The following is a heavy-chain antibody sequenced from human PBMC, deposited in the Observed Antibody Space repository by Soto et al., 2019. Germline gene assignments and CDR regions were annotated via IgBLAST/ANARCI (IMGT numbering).Heavy chain of an antibody. Sequence: GGSLRLSCAASGFTFSSSCMNWVRQAPGKGLEWVACIKEAGREKYYVDIVKGRFTISRDNDENSLYLQMNSLRGEDSAVYFCARDRGYSSYDYWGLGTLVTVSS. CDR3: ARDRGYSSYDY. D-gene: IGHD5-18*01. V-gene: IGHV3-7*01. J-gene: IGHJ4*02. CDR1: GFTFSSSC. CDR2: IKEAGREK.